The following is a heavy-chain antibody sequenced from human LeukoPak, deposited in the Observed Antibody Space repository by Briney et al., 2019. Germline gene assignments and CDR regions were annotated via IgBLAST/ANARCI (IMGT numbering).Heavy chain of an antibody. CDR1: GFTFSSSW. Sequence: GGSLRLSCAASGFTFSSSWMSWVRQAPGKGLEWVANIKPDGSTKYYVDSEEGRFTISRDNAKNSLYLQMNSLRAEDTAVYYCARRPFYGDSYYFDYWGQGTLVTVSS. CDR2: IKPDGSTK. CDR3: ARRPFYGDSYYFDY. D-gene: IGHD4-17*01. V-gene: IGHV3-7*03. J-gene: IGHJ4*02.